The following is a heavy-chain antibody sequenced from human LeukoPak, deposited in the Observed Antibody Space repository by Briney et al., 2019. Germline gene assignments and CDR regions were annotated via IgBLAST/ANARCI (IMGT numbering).Heavy chain of an antibody. CDR1: GGSISSSSYY. CDR2: IYTSGST. V-gene: IGHV4-61*02. Sequence: SETLSLTCTVSGGSISSSSYYWSWIRQPAGKGLEWIGRIYTSGSTNYNPSLKSRVTMSVDMSKNQFSLKLSSVAAADTAVYYCARGTGVINFDYWGQESWSPSPQ. CDR3: ARGTGVINFDY. D-gene: IGHD2/OR15-2a*01. J-gene: IGHJ4*01.